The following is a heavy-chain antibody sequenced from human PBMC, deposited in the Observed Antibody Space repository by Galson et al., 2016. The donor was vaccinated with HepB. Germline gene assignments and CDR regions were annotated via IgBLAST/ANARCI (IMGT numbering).Heavy chain of an antibody. CDR3: AKDRGGMKIFGVALDV. J-gene: IGHJ6*02. Sequence: SLRLSCAASRFTLSSYGMHWVRQAPGKGLEWVAVIWYDGSNEYYADSVKGRFTISRDNSKNTLYLQMNSLRAEDTAVYYCAKDRGGMKIFGVALDVWGQGTTVTVSS. CDR1: RFTLSSYG. D-gene: IGHD3-3*01. V-gene: IGHV3-33*06. CDR2: IWYDGSNE.